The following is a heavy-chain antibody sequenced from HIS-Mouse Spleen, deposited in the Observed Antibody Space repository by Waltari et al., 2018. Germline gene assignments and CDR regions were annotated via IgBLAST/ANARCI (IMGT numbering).Heavy chain of an antibody. CDR3: ARDLVQTGEGY. Sequence: QVQLVESGGGVVQPGRSLRLSCAASGFTFSSYGMHWVRQAQGKGLEWVAVIWYDGSNKYYADSVKGRFTISRDNSKNTLYLQMNSLRAEDTAVYYCARDLVQTGEGYWGQGTLVTVSS. CDR1: GFTFSSYG. V-gene: IGHV3-33*01. CDR2: IWYDGSNK. D-gene: IGHD7-27*01. J-gene: IGHJ4*02.